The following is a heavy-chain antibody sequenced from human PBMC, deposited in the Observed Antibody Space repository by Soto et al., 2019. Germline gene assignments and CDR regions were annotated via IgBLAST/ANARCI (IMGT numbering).Heavy chain of an antibody. CDR2: ISSSSSTI. V-gene: IGHV3-48*02. Sequence: GGSLRLSCAASGFTFSSYSMNWVRQAPGKGLEWVSYISSSSSTIYYADSVKGRFTISRDNAENPLYLQMNSLRDEDTAVYYCARDSPRIAARSDVWGQGTTVTVSS. J-gene: IGHJ6*02. D-gene: IGHD6-6*01. CDR3: ARDSPRIAARSDV. CDR1: GFTFSSYS.